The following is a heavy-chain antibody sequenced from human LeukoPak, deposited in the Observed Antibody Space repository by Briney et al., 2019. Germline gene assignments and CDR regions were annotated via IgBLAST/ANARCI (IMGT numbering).Heavy chain of an antibody. CDR3: SPAKFDY. V-gene: IGHV3-48*01. J-gene: IGHJ4*02. CDR1: GSTLSSYS. Sequence: GGSLRLSCAATGSTLSSYSMNWVRQTPGKGLEWVSHISISGSTIHYADSVRGRFTISRDSAKNSLYLQMNSLRADDTAVYYCSPAKFDYWGQGTLLTVSS. CDR2: ISISGSTI.